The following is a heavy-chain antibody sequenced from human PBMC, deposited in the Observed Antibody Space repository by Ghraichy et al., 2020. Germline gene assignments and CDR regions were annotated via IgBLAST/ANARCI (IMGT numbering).Heavy chain of an antibody. CDR1: GFSFSGYW. Sequence: GESLNISCAASGFSFSGYWMSWVRQAPGKGLEWVANIKQDGSDKYYVDSVKGRFTISRDNAKSSLYLQMNSLRADDTAVYYCARDSGHGSGSYPVVWGQGTTVTVSS. D-gene: IGHD3-10*01. CDR2: IKQDGSDK. CDR3: ARDSGHGSGSYPVV. J-gene: IGHJ6*02. V-gene: IGHV3-7*03.